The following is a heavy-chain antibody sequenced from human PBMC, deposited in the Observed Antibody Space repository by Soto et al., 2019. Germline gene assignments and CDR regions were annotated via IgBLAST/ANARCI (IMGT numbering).Heavy chain of an antibody. J-gene: IGHJ5*02. CDR3: ARDPASSQAWFDP. CDR2: INPNSGGT. Sequence: ASVKVSCKASGYTFTGYYMHWVRQAPGQGLEWMGWINPNSGGTNYAQKFQGRVTMTRDTSISTAYMELSRLRSDDTAVYYCARDPASSQAWFDPWGQGTLVTVSS. V-gene: IGHV1-2*02. CDR1: GYTFTGYY.